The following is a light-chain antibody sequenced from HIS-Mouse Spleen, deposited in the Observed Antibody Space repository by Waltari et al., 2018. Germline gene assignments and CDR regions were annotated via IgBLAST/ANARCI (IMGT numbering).Light chain of an antibody. V-gene: IGLV2-11*01. CDR3: CSHAGSYTLV. CDR2: DVI. CDR1: SSYVGGYNY. Sequence: QSALTQPRSVSGSPGQSVTIPCTGTSSYVGGYNYVSWYQQHPSKAPKLMIYDVIKRPSGVPDRFSGSRSGSTASLTISGLQAEDEADYYCCSHAGSYTLVFGGGTKLTVL. J-gene: IGLJ2*01.